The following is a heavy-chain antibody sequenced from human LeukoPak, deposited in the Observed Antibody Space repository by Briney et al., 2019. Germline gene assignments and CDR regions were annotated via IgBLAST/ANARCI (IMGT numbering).Heavy chain of an antibody. CDR2: INPNSGGT. Sequence: ASVKVSCKASGYIFTGYYMHWVRQAPGQGLEWMGWINPNSGGTNYAQKFQGRVTMTRDTSISTAYMELSRLRSDDTAVYYCARVLGQTMVGGVPPTPYYYMDVGGKGTTVTASS. V-gene: IGHV1-2*02. CDR1: GYIFTGYY. CDR3: ARVLGQTMVGGVPPTPYYYMDV. D-gene: IGHD3-10*01. J-gene: IGHJ6*03.